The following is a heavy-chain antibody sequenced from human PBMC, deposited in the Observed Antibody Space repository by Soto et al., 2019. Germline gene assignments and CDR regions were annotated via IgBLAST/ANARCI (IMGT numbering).Heavy chain of an antibody. J-gene: IGHJ6*02. V-gene: IGHV1-69*04. CDR1: GYTFTSYT. CDR3: ARDAVGARYYYYYGMDV. CDR2: IIPILGIA. D-gene: IGHD1-26*01. Sequence: SVKVSCKASGYTFTSYTISWVRQAPGQGLEWMGRIIPILGIANYAQKFQGRVTITADKSTSTAYMELSSLRSEDTAVYYCARDAVGARYYYYYGMDVWGQGTTVTVSS.